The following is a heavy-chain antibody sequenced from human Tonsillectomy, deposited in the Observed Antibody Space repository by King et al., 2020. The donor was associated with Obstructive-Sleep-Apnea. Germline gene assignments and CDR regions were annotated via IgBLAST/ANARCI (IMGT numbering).Heavy chain of an antibody. D-gene: IGHD2-15*01. J-gene: IGHJ6*02. CDR3: ARDYVELVVAGSQVGMDV. V-gene: IGHV3-33*01. CDR2: IWYDGSYK. Sequence: VQLVESGGGVVQPGRSLRLSCEVSGFTFRSYGMHWVRQAPGKGLEWVAVIWYDGSYKYYADSVKGRFTISRDNSKNTLYLEMRSLRVEDTAVYYCARDYVELVVAGSQVGMDVWRQEPWVTVSS. CDR1: GFTFRSYG.